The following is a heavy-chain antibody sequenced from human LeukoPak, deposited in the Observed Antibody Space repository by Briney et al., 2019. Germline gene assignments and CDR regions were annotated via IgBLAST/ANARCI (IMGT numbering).Heavy chain of an antibody. Sequence: SETLSLTCTVSDYSISSGYYWGWIRQPPGKGLEWIGSIYHSGNTYYKPSLKSRVTISVDTSKNQFSLKLSSVTAADTAVYYCARSGIAARRRPGPVGSGLDYWGQGTLVTVSS. CDR2: IYHSGNT. D-gene: IGHD6-6*01. CDR1: DYSISSGYY. V-gene: IGHV4-38-2*02. CDR3: ARSGIAARRRPGPVGSGLDY. J-gene: IGHJ4*02.